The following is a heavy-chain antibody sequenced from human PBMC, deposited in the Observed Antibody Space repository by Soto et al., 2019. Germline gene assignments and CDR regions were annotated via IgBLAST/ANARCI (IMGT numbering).Heavy chain of an antibody. CDR3: VRDSRTGCSSINCYMH. D-gene: IGHD2-15*01. V-gene: IGHV4-4*02. J-gene: IGHJ4*02. CDR1: GDSLTNNHW. Sequence: QLQLRESGPGLVQPSGTLSLTCDVSGDSLTNNHWWSWVRQAPGKGLEWIGEIWHTGRPNYNPSLKSRVAISIDKSKNQFSLTLSSVTAADTAVDYCVRDSRTGCSSINCYMHWGQGTLVTVSS. CDR2: IWHTGRP.